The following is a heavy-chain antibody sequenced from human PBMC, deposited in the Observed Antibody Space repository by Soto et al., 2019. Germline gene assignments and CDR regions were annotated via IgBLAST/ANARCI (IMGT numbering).Heavy chain of an antibody. CDR3: ARDWEFGF. D-gene: IGHD3-10*01. J-gene: IGHJ4*02. Sequence: GASVKVSCKASGYSFSSFYMHWVRQAPGQGLEWMRVINPSGDSTTYAQKFQGRVTMTKDTSTSTLYMELSSLTSEDTAVYFCARDWEFGFWGQGTLVTVSS. V-gene: IGHV1-46*01. CDR1: GYSFSSFY. CDR2: INPSGDST.